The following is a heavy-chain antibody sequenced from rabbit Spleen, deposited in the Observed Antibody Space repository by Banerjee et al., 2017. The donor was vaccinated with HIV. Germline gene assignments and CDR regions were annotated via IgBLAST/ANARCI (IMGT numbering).Heavy chain of an antibody. V-gene: IGHV1S45*01. J-gene: IGHJ6*01. CDR3: ARGDGYAYGGYDL. CDR2: IGTGSGST. D-gene: IGHD6-1*01. Sequence: QEQLVESGGGLVKPGASLTLTCKASGFSFSSGYYISWVRQAPGKGLEWIGCIGTGSGSTYYASWAKGRFTISKTSSTTVTLQLTSLTAADTATYFCARGDGYAYGGYDLWGQGTLVTVS. CDR1: GFSFSSGYY.